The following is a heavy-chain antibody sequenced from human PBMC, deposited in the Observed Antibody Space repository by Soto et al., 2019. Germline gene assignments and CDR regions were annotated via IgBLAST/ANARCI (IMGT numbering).Heavy chain of an antibody. V-gene: IGHV4-34*01. CDR1: CGSFIGYY. D-gene: IGHD1-1*01. Sequence: SETLSLTCAYYCGSFIGYYWSWIRQPPGKGLEWIGEINHSGSTNYNPSLKSRVTISVDTSKNQFSLKLSSVTAADTAVYYCARGRLNWNPWSQGTLVTVSS. CDR3: ARGRLNWNP. J-gene: IGHJ5*02. CDR2: INHSGST.